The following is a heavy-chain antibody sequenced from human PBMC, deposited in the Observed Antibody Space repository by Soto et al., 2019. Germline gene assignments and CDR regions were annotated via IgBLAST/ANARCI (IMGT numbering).Heavy chain of an antibody. D-gene: IGHD3-22*01. V-gene: IGHV3-30*18. J-gene: IGHJ1*01. Sequence: GGSLRLSCAASGFTFSSYGMHWVRQAPGKGLEWVAVISYDGSNKYYADSVKGRFTISRDNSKNTLYLQMNSLRAEDTAVYYCAKDPPYYYDSSGYYLGYFQHWGQGTLVTVSS. CDR1: GFTFSSYG. CDR2: ISYDGSNK. CDR3: AKDPPYYYDSSGYYLGYFQH.